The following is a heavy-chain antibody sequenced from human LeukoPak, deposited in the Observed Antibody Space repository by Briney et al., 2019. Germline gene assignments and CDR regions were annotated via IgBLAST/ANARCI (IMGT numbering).Heavy chain of an antibody. CDR3: ASYVLRFLEWAEDRYY. V-gene: IGHV4-39*01. Sequence: SETLSLTCTVSGGSISSSSYYWGWIRQPPGKGLEWIGSIYYSGSTYYNPSLKSRVTISVDTSKNQFSLKLSSVTAADTAVYYCASYVLRFLEWAEDRYYWGQGTLVTVSS. CDR1: GGSISSSSYY. D-gene: IGHD3-3*01. CDR2: IYYSGST. J-gene: IGHJ4*02.